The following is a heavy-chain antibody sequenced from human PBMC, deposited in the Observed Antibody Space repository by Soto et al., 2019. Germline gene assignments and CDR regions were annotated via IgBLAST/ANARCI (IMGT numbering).Heavy chain of an antibody. J-gene: IGHJ4*02. V-gene: IGHV4-59*01. Sequence: LSLTCTVSGGSISSYYWSWIRQPPGKGLEWTGYIYYSGSTNYNPSLKSRVTISVDTSKNQFSLKLSSVTAADTAVYYCARGSDITMVRGVMGYYFDYWGQGTLVTVSS. CDR3: ARGSDITMVRGVMGYYFDY. D-gene: IGHD3-10*01. CDR1: GGSISSYY. CDR2: IYYSGST.